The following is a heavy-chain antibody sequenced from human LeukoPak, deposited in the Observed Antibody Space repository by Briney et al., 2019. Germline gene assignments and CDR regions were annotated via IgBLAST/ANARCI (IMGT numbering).Heavy chain of an antibody. Sequence: GASVKVSCKLSGYTLTELSMHWVRQAPGKGLEWMGGFDPEDGETFYAQKFQGRVTMTEDTATDTAYMELNSLRSEDKAVYYCATKITMLTRMYYFDFWGQGTLVTVSS. CDR1: GYTLTELS. J-gene: IGHJ4*02. CDR2: FDPEDGET. D-gene: IGHD2-21*02. V-gene: IGHV1-24*01. CDR3: ATKITMLTRMYYFDF.